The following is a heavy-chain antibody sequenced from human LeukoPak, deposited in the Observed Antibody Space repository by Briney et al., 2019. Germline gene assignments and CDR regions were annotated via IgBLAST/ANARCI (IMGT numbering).Heavy chain of an antibody. D-gene: IGHD5-24*01. CDR2: IKQDGSEK. J-gene: IGHJ4*02. CDR3: AREGQLVYFDY. CDR1: GFTFSNYW. V-gene: IGHV3-7*01. Sequence: GESLRLSCAASGFTFSNYWMTWVRQAPGKGLEWVANIKQDGSEKYYVDSVKGRFTISRDNAKNSLYLQMNSLRAEDTAVYYCAREGQLVYFDYWGQGTLVTVSS.